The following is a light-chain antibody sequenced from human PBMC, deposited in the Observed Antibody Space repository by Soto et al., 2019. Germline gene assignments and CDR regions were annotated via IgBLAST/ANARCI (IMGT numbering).Light chain of an antibody. CDR2: QDN. CDR3: QAWDSSTVV. Sequence: SSELTQPPSVSVSPGQTASITCSGDKLGDKYACWYQRKPGQSPVLVIYQDNKRPSGIPERFSGSNSGNTATLTISGTRAMDEADYYCQAWDSSTVVFGGGTKLTVL. J-gene: IGLJ2*01. V-gene: IGLV3-1*01. CDR1: KLGDKY.